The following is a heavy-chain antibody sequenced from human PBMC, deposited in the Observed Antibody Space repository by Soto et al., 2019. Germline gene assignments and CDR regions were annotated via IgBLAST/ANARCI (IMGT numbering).Heavy chain of an antibody. CDR1: GFTVSSNY. CDR3: ARVLVGATGIDY. V-gene: IGHV3-53*04. J-gene: IGHJ4*02. D-gene: IGHD1-26*01. Sequence: EVQLVESGGGLVQPGGSLRLSCAASGFTVSSNYMSWVRQAPGKGLECVSVIYSGGITYYADSVKGRFTISRHNSKNTRYLQMNSLRAEDTAVYYCARVLVGATGIDYWGQGTLVTVSS. CDR2: IYSGGIT.